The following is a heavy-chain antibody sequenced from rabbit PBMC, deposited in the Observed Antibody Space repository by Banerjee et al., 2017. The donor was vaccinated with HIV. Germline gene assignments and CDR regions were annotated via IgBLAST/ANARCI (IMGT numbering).Heavy chain of an antibody. J-gene: IGHJ3*01. Sequence: QEQLVESGGGLVQPEGSLTLTCTASGFSFSSGYWICWVRQAPGKGLEWIGCIGAGSGATYYASWAKGRFTISKTSSTTVALQMTSLTAADTATYFCARGSAYAGAGYAPDLWGQGTLVTVS. CDR2: IGAGSGAT. V-gene: IGHV1S45*01. CDR1: GFSFSSGYW. CDR3: ARGSAYAGAGYAPDL. D-gene: IGHD4-2*01.